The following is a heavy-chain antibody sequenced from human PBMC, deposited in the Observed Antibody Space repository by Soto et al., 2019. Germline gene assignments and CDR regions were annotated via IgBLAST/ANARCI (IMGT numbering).Heavy chain of an antibody. Sequence: SVKVSCKASGGTFSSYAISWVRQAPGQGLEWMGGIIPIFGTANYAQKFQGRVTITADESTSTAYMELSSLRSEDTAVYYCARSPTRSRLGNLLGFDYWGQGTLVTVSS. CDR1: GGTFSSYA. CDR3: ARSPTRSRLGNLLGFDY. J-gene: IGHJ4*02. D-gene: IGHD7-27*01. CDR2: IIPIFGTA. V-gene: IGHV1-69*13.